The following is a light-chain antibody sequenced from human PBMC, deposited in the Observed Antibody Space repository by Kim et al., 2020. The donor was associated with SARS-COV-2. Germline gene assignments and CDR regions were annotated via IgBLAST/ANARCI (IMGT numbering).Light chain of an antibody. CDR1: QSVLYRSDNRNY. V-gene: IGKV4-1*01. J-gene: IGKJ5*01. Sequence: DIVMTQSPDSLAMSPGERATINCKSSQSVLYRSDNRNYLAWYQQKPGQRPKLLIYWASTRQSGVPDRFSGSGSGTDFTLTISSLQAEDVAVYYCQQYFSAPITFGQGTRLEIK. CDR2: WAS. CDR3: QQYFSAPIT.